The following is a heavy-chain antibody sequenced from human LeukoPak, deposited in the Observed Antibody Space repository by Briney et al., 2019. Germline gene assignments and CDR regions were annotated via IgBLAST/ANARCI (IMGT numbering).Heavy chain of an antibody. CDR3: AKDQGGSYNRWFGGGAFDI. J-gene: IGHJ3*02. CDR2: ISYDGSNK. Sequence: PGRSLRLSCAASGFTFSSYGMHWVRQAPGKGLEWVAVISYDGSNKYYADSVKGRFTISRDNSKNTLYLQMNSLRAEDTAVYYCAKDQGGSYNRWFGGGAFDIWGQGTMVTVSS. CDR1: GFTFSSYG. D-gene: IGHD1-26*01. V-gene: IGHV3-30*18.